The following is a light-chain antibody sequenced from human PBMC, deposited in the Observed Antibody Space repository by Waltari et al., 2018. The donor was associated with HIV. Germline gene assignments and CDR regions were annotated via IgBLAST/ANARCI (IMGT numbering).Light chain of an antibody. CDR3: KSKTSSSTPCV. V-gene: IGLV2-14*03. Sequence: QSALTQPASVSGSPGQSITISCTGTSSDVGGYNSVAWYQQHPGKAPKLIIYDVSNRPSGVPYRVSVSKSGNTASLTISGLQAEDEADYYCKSKTSSSTPCVCGTGTKVTVL. CDR1: SSDVGGYNS. J-gene: IGLJ1*01. CDR2: DVS.